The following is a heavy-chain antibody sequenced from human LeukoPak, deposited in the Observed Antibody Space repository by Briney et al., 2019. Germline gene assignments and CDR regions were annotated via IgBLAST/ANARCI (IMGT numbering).Heavy chain of an antibody. CDR1: GSTFSNYY. CDR2: VSGSEDNK. J-gene: IGHJ4*02. Sequence: GGSLKFSGPASGSTFSNYYMTWIRQAPGQGLDWISYVSGSEDNKYYADSVKGRFAISKDNAEKSLFLQMSNLRAEDTAVYYCARAGLSGHYIDYWGQGTLVTVSS. D-gene: IGHD1-26*01. CDR3: ARAGLSGHYIDY. V-gene: IGHV3-11*01.